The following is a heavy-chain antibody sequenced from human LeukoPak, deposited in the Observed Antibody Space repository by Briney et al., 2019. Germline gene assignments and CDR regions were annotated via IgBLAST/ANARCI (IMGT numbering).Heavy chain of an antibody. Sequence: PSETLSLTCTVSGGSISSYYWSWIRQPPGKGLEWIGYIYFNGNTNYNPSLKSRVTISLDTSRNQFSLKLSSMTAADTAVCYCAREVDTVMAYFDYWGQGTLVTASS. CDR2: IYFNGNT. D-gene: IGHD5-18*01. CDR3: AREVDTVMAYFDY. V-gene: IGHV4-59*01. J-gene: IGHJ4*02. CDR1: GGSISSYY.